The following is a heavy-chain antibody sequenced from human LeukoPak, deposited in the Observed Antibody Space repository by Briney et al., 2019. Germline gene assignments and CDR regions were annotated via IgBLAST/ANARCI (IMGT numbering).Heavy chain of an antibody. D-gene: IGHD6-13*01. CDR2: ISGSGDST. CDR1: GFTFSSYT. CDR3: AKGHSSTWYGTDV. Sequence: GGSLRLASAASGFTFSSYTMIWVRQAPGKGLEWVSAISGSGDSTSYADSVKGRFTISRDTSKNTLYLQMNSLRAEDTAVYYCAKGHSSTWYGTDVWGEGTTVTVSS. V-gene: IGHV3-23*01. J-gene: IGHJ6*04.